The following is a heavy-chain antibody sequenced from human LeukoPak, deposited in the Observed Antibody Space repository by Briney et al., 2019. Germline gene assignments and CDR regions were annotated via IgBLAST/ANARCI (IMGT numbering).Heavy chain of an antibody. CDR1: AYSISSGYY. CDR2: INHSGST. V-gene: IGHV4-38-2*02. CDR3: ARAASIVYFDY. J-gene: IGHJ4*02. Sequence: SETLSLTCTVSAYSISSGYYWSWIRQPPGKGLEWIGEINHSGSTNYNPSLKSRVTISVDTSKNQFSLKLSSVTAADTAVYYCARAASIVYFDYWGQGTLVTVSS. D-gene: IGHD1-26*01.